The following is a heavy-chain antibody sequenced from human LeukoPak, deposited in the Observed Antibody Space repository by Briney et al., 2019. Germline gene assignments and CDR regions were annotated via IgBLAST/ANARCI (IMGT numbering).Heavy chain of an antibody. CDR2: IYSDSST. D-gene: IGHD6-19*01. CDR1: GFTVSSNY. J-gene: IGHJ4*02. V-gene: IGHV3-53*01. Sequence: GGSLRLSCAASGFTVSSNYMNWVRQAPGKGLEWVSVIYSDSSTYFADSVKGRFTISRDNSKNTLYPQMDSLRAEDTAVYYCARGVKGIPVAGPFDSWGQGTLVTASS. CDR3: ARGVKGIPVAGPFDS.